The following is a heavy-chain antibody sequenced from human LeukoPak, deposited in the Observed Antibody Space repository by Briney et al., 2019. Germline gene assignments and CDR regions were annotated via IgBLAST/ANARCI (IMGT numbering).Heavy chain of an antibody. J-gene: IGHJ4*02. CDR1: GYSISSGYY. V-gene: IGHV4-38-2*02. Sequence: SETLSLTCTVSGYSISSGYYWGWIRQPPGKGLEWIGSIYHSGSTYYNPSLKSRVTISVDTSKNQFSLKLSSVTAADTAVYYCARERAVDIVDYWGQGTLVTVSS. D-gene: IGHD5-12*01. CDR2: IYHSGST. CDR3: ARERAVDIVDY.